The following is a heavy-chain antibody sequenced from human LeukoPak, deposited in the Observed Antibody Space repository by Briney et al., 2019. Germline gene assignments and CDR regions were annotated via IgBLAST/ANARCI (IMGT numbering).Heavy chain of an antibody. CDR3: ARDHGDYYYYMDV. D-gene: IGHD3-10*01. V-gene: IGHV3-20*04. J-gene: IGHJ6*03. CDR1: GFTFDDYR. Sequence: GGSLRLSCAASGFTFDDYRMSWVRQAPGKGLEWVSGINWNGGSTGYADSVKGRSTISRDNAKNSLYLQMNSLRAEDTALYYCARDHGDYYYYMDVWGKGTTVTVSS. CDR2: INWNGGST.